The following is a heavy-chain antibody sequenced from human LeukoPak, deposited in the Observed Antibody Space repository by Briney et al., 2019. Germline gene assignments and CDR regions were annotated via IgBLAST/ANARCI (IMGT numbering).Heavy chain of an antibody. CDR3: ARGGDSSNWYPGYFDY. J-gene: IGHJ4*02. Sequence: GGSLRLSCAASGFTFSNYWMHWVRQAPGKGPVWVSRIKSDGSSTRFADSVQGRFTISRDNGKNTLSLKMNSLRAEDTAVYYCARGGDSSNWYPGYFDYWGQGALVTVSS. V-gene: IGHV3-74*01. D-gene: IGHD6-13*01. CDR1: GFTFSNYW. CDR2: IKSDGSST.